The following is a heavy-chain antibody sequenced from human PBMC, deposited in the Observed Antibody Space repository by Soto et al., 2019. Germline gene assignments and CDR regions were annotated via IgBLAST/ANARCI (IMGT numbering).Heavy chain of an antibody. V-gene: IGHV3-30-3*01. Sequence: PGGSLRLSCAASGFTFSSYAMHWVRQAPGKGLEWVAVISYDGSNKYYADSVKGRFTISRDNSKNTLYLQMNSLRAEDTAVYYCARSTRYYDILTGYFVYYGMDVWGQGTTVTVS. CDR3: ARSTRYYDILTGYFVYYGMDV. CDR2: ISYDGSNK. D-gene: IGHD3-9*01. J-gene: IGHJ6*02. CDR1: GFTFSSYA.